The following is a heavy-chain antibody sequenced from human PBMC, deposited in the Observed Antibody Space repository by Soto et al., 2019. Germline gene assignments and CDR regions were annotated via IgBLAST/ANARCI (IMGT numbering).Heavy chain of an antibody. Sequence: QVQLQQWGAGLLKPSETLSLTCAVYIGSFSDYFWSWIRQPPGKGVEWLGEINHSGNTNYNPSLKSRVTISVDTSKNQFSLKLSSVTAADTAVYSCARVRVDVITGARYGMDVWGQGTTVTVSS. V-gene: IGHV4-34*01. D-gene: IGHD3-16*01. CDR3: ARVRVDVITGARYGMDV. CDR2: INHSGNT. J-gene: IGHJ6*02. CDR1: IGSFSDYF.